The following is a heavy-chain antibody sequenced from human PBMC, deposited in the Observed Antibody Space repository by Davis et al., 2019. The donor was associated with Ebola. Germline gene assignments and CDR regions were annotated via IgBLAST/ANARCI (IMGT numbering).Heavy chain of an antibody. J-gene: IGHJ6*02. V-gene: IGHV3-43*01. Sequence: GGSLRLSCAASGFTFDDYTMHWVRQAPGKGLEWVSLISWDGGSTYYADSVKGRFTISRDNSKSSLYLQMNSLRTEDTALYYCAKEYSSSSDLYYYALDVWGQGTTVTVSS. CDR3: AKEYSSSSDLYYYALDV. D-gene: IGHD6-6*01. CDR1: GFTFDDYT. CDR2: ISWDGGST.